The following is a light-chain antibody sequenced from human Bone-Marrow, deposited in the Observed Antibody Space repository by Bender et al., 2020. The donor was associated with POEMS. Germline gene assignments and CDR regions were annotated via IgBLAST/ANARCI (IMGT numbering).Light chain of an antibody. Sequence: QSVLTQPPSASGTPGQRVTISCSGSSSKFGSYPVNWYQQLPGAAPKLVICNNSPRPSGVPDRFSGSNSGTSASLAVSVLLSVDETGFSCAAWDEGVTGWVFAGGTTLTVL. CDR2: NNS. CDR1: SSKFGSYP. J-gene: IGLJ3*02. V-gene: IGLV1-44*01. CDR3: AAWDEGVTGWV.